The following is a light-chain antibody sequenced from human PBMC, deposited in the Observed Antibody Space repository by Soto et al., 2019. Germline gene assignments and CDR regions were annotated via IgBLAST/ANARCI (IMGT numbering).Light chain of an antibody. V-gene: IGLV3-21*02. J-gene: IGLJ3*02. Sequence: SYELTQPPSVSVAPGQTARITCGGNNIGSKTVHWYQQKPCQAPVLVVYDDSDRPSGIPERFSGSNSGNTATLTISRVEAGDEADYYCQVWDSSSDPVVFGGGTKVTVL. CDR1: NIGSKT. CDR2: DDS. CDR3: QVWDSSSDPVV.